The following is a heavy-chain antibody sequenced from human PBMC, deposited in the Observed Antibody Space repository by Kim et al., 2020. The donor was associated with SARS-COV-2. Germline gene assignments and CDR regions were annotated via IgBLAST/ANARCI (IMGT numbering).Heavy chain of an antibody. CDR1: GGTFSSYA. D-gene: IGHD5-18*01. V-gene: IGHV1-69*13. CDR3: ARGQYRYGYSHYYYGMDV. J-gene: IGHJ6*02. CDR2: IIPIFGTA. Sequence: SVKVSCKASGGTFSSYAISWVRQAPGQGLEWMGGIIPIFGTANYAQKFQGRVTITADESTSTAYMELSSLRSEDTAVYYCARGQYRYGYSHYYYGMDVWGQGTTVTVSS.